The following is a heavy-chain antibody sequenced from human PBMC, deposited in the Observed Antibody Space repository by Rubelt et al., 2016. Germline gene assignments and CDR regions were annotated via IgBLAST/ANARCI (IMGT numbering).Heavy chain of an antibody. V-gene: IGHV4-39*07. CDR2: IYYSGST. D-gene: IGHD5-12*01. CDR3: ARARVDIGATTTFDY. CDR1: GGSISSSSYY. Sequence: VKPSETLSLTCTVSGGSISSSSYYWGWIRQPPGKGLEWIGSIYYSGSTYYNPSLKSRVTISVDTSKNQFSLKLSSVTAADTAVYYCARARVDIGATTTFDYWGQGTLVSVSS. J-gene: IGHJ4*02.